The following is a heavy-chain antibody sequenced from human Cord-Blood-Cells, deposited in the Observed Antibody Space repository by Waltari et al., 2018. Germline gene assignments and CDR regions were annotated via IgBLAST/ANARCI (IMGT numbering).Heavy chain of an antibody. CDR1: GYTFTSYD. D-gene: IGHD4-17*01. Sequence: QVQLVQSGAEVKKPGASVKASCKAAGYTFTSYDINWARQATGQGLEWMGWMNPNSGNTGYAQKFQGRVTMTRNTSISTAYMELSSLRSEDTAVYYCARVGGHYGDFDYWGQGTLVTVSS. V-gene: IGHV1-8*01. CDR3: ARVGGHYGDFDY. J-gene: IGHJ4*02. CDR2: MNPNSGNT.